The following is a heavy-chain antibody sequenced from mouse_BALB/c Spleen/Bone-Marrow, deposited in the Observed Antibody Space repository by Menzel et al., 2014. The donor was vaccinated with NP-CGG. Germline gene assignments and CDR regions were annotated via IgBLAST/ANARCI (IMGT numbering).Heavy chain of an antibody. CDR2: IDPATGGT. J-gene: IGHJ3*01. D-gene: IGHD2-1*01. V-gene: IGHV1-15*01. Sequence: SGAELVRPGASVTLSCKASGYTFTYYEMHWVKQTPVHGLEWIGAIDPATGGTAYNQKFKGKATLTADTSSSTAYMELRSLTSEDSAVYYCTRWDGNYGWLAYGGQGTLVTVSA. CDR3: TRWDGNYGWLAY. CDR1: GYTFTYYE.